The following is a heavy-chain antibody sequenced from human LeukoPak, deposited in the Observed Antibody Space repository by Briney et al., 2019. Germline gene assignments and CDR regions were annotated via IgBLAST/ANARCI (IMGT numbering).Heavy chain of an antibody. D-gene: IGHD2-15*01. CDR1: GYTFTNYD. CDR2: MNPNSGNT. CDR3: ARGLVVLGATSWAFDI. Sequence: GASVKVSCKASGYTFTNYDINWVRQAPGQGLEWMGWMNPNSGNTGYAQKFQGRVTMTRNTSITTAYMELSSLRSEDTAVYYCARGLVVLGATSWAFDIWGHGAVVTVSS. V-gene: IGHV1-8*01. J-gene: IGHJ3*02.